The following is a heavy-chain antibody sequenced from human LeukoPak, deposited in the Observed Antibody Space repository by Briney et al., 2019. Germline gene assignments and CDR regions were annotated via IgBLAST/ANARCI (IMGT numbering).Heavy chain of an antibody. D-gene: IGHD6-19*01. CDR1: GLTFNKYW. CDR3: ATGYSSGWYFYFQH. CDR2: IKQDGSEK. Sequence: GGSLRLSCEASGLTFNKYWMTWVRQAPGKGLEWVANIKQDGSEKNYVDSVKGRFTISRENAKNSLSLRMNSLSAEDTAVYYCATGYSSGWYFYFQHWGQGSLVSVSS. J-gene: IGHJ1*01. V-gene: IGHV3-7*01.